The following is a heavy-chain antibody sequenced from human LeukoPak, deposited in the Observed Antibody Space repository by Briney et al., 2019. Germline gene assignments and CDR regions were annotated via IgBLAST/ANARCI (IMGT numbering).Heavy chain of an antibody. V-gene: IGHV3-66*02. J-gene: IGHJ6*02. CDR1: AFIFSGHW. D-gene: IGHD3-3*01. CDR2: IYSGGST. CDR3: ARDSGGRFLSPYGMDV. Sequence: GGSLRLSCEGSAFIFSGHWMNWVRQAPGKGLEWVSVIYSGGSTYYADSVKGRFTISRDNSKNTLYLQMNSLRAEDTAVYYCARDSGGRFLSPYGMDVWGQGTTVTVSS.